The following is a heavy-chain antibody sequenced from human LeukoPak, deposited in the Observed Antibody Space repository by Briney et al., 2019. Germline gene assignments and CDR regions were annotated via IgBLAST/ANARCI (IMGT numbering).Heavy chain of an antibody. Sequence: GGSLRLSCAASGFTFSSYGMHWVRQAPGKGLEWVAVIWYDGSNKYYADSAKGRFTISRDNSKNTLYLQMNSLRAEDTAVYYCAREGSSSWYGISEDAYFDYWGQGTLVTVSS. CDR2: IWYDGSNK. J-gene: IGHJ4*02. CDR3: AREGSSSWYGISEDAYFDY. V-gene: IGHV3-33*08. CDR1: GFTFSSYG. D-gene: IGHD6-13*01.